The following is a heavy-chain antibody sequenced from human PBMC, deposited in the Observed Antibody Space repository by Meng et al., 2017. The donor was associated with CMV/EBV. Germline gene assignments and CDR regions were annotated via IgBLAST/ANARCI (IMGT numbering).Heavy chain of an antibody. V-gene: IGHV1-18*01. J-gene: IGHJ4*02. D-gene: IGHD3-16*02. CDR3: ARHSEEFYDYVWGSYRVLGIFDY. Sequence: APVKVSCKASGYTFTSYGISWVRQAPGQGLEWMGWISAYNGNTNYAQKLQGRVTMTTDTSTSTAYMELRSLRSDDTAVYYCARHSEEFYDYVWGSYRVLGIFDYWGQGTLVTVSS. CDR2: ISAYNGNT. CDR1: GYTFTSYG.